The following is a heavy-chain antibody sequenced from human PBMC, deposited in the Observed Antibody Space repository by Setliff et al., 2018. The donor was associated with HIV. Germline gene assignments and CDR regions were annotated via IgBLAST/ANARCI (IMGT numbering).Heavy chain of an antibody. J-gene: IGHJ4*02. V-gene: IGHV4-38-2*01. CDR3: AKARRYDSPTTGD. D-gene: IGHD3-22*01. Sequence: SETLSLTCAVSASSISSDYCWGWIRQPPGKGLEWIGSTHHSGSTYYNPSLKSRVTISVATSKNQFSLKLSSVTAADTAVYYCAKARRYDSPTTGDWGQGTLVTVSS. CDR2: THHSGST. CDR1: ASSISSDYC.